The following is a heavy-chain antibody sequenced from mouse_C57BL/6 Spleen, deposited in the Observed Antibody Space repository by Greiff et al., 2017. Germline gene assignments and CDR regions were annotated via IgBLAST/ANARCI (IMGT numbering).Heavy chain of an antibody. D-gene: IGHD4-1*01. J-gene: IGHJ2*01. Sequence: QVQLQQSGAELARPGASVKMSCKASGYTFTSTTMHWVKQRPGRGLEWIGYINPSSGYTKYNQKFKDKATLTADKSSSTAYMQLSSLTSEDSAVYYCARSSNWDYFDYWGQGTTLTVSS. CDR3: ARSSNWDYFDY. V-gene: IGHV1-4*01. CDR1: GYTFTSTT. CDR2: INPSSGYT.